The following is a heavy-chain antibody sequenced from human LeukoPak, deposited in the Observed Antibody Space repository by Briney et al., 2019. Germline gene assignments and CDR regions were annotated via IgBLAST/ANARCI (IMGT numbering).Heavy chain of an antibody. CDR3: ARDEVYGYNYGGLDY. CDR2: INPSGGST. D-gene: IGHD5-24*01. Sequence: ASVKVSCKASGYTFTSYYMHWVRQAPGQGLEWMGIINPSGGSTSNAQKFQGRVTMTRDTSTSTVHMELSSLRSEDTAVYYCARDEVYGYNYGGLDYWGQGTLVTVSS. J-gene: IGHJ4*02. CDR1: GYTFTSYY. V-gene: IGHV1-46*01.